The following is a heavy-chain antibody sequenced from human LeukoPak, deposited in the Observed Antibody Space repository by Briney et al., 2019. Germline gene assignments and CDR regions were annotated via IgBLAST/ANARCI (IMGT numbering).Heavy chain of an antibody. CDR2: ISASGGGT. Sequence: QSGGSLRLSCAASEFTFSSYAMQWVRQAPGKGLEWVSGISASGGGTYYADSVKGRFTISRDNSKNTLYLQMNSLRAEDTAIYYCAKYVSAKGPPYGLDVWGQGTTVTVSS. V-gene: IGHV3-23*01. CDR3: AKYVSAKGPPYGLDV. D-gene: IGHD2/OR15-2a*01. J-gene: IGHJ6*02. CDR1: EFTFSSYA.